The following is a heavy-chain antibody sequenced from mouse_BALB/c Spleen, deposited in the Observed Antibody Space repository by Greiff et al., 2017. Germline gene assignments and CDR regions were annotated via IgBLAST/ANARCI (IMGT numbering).Heavy chain of an antibody. D-gene: IGHD2-4*01. CDR1: GYSITSDYA. V-gene: IGHV3-2*02. J-gene: IGHJ4*01. CDR3: ARGYYEAMDY. Sequence: EVQLVESGPGLVKPSQSLSLTCTVTGYSITSDYAWNWIRQFPGNKLEWMGYISYSGSTSYNPSLKSRISITRDTSKNQFFLQLNSVTTEDTATYYCARGYYEAMDYWGQGTSVTVSS. CDR2: ISYSGST.